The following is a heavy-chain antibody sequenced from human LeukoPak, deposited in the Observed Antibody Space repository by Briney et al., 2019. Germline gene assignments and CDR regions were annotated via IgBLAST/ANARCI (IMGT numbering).Heavy chain of an antibody. Sequence: GGSLRLSCTASGFTFSSYAMSWVRQAPGKGLEWVSAISGSGGSTYYADSVKGRFTISRDNSKNTLYLQMNSLRAEDTAVYYCAEDFGSSGWYLLSAFDIWGQGTMVTVSS. CDR2: ISGSGGST. J-gene: IGHJ3*02. CDR1: GFTFSSYA. D-gene: IGHD6-19*01. V-gene: IGHV3-23*01. CDR3: AEDFGSSGWYLLSAFDI.